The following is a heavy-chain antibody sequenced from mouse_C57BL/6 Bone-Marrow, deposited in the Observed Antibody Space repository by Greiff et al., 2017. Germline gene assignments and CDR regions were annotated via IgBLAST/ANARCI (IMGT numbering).Heavy chain of an antibody. CDR3: TTMVVATDYYAMDY. Sequence: VQLQQSGAELVRLGASVKLSCTASGFNIKDDYMHWVKQRPEQGLEWIGWIDPENGDTEYASKFQGKATITADTSSNTAYLQLSSLTSEDTAVYYCTTMVVATDYYAMDYWGQGTSVTVSS. D-gene: IGHD1-1*01. J-gene: IGHJ4*01. CDR2: IDPENGDT. V-gene: IGHV14-4*01. CDR1: GFNIKDDY.